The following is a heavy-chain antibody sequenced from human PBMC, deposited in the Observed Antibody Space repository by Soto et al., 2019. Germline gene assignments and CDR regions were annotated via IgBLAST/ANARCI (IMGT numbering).Heavy chain of an antibody. CDR1: GGTFSSYA. CDR3: ARHTGGEMSTDIWDYFDF. Sequence: QVQLVQSGPEVKKPGSSVRVSCKASGGTFSSYAFSWVRQAPGQGLEWMGRIIPILNIINYAQTFQGRVTITADTSTNTAYMELGSLRSEDTAVYYCARHTGGEMSTDIWDYFDFWGQGTLVTVSS. CDR2: IIPILNII. D-gene: IGHD3-9*01. J-gene: IGHJ4*02. V-gene: IGHV1-69*02.